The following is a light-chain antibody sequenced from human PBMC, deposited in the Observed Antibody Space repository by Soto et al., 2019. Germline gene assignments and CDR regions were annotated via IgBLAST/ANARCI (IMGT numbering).Light chain of an antibody. V-gene: IGKV1-5*01. CDR3: QHYGGMWT. CDR2: DAS. Sequence: DIPMTQSPSTRSASVGDRVTITCRASQSISNRLAWDQQKPGKAPKVLIYDASSLESGVPSRFSGSGSGTEFILTISCLQPDDFASCCCQHYGGMWTFGQGTKVE. CDR1: QSISNR. J-gene: IGKJ1*01.